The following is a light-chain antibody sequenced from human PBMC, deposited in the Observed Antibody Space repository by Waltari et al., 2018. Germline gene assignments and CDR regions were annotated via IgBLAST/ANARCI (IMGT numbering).Light chain of an antibody. CDR2: EVV. CDR3: SSFTSRNTLV. V-gene: IGLV2-14*01. Sequence: QSALTQPASVSGSPGQSITISCTGTSSDVGGYDYVSWYRQHPGKAPKLIIYEVVNRPSGISGRFSASKSGNTASLTISGLQPEDEADYYCSSFTSRNTLVFGIGTKVTVL. J-gene: IGLJ1*01. CDR1: SSDVGGYDY.